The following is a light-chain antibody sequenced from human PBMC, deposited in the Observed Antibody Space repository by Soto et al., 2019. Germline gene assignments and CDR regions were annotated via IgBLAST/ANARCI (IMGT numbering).Light chain of an antibody. CDR2: DVT. J-gene: IGLJ1*01. CDR1: SSDVGSYNY. CDR3: CSYAGNYV. Sequence: QSVLTQPRSVSGSPGQSVTISCTGTSSDVGSYNYVSWYQQHPGKAPKLIIYDVTKRPSGVPDRFSGSKSGNTASLTISGLQAEDEADYYCCSYAGNYVFGTGTKVTVL. V-gene: IGLV2-11*01.